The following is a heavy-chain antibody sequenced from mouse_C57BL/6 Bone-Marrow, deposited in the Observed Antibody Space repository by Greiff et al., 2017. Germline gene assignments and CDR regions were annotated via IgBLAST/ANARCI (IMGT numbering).Heavy chain of an antibody. CDR1: GYTFTSYY. Sequence: QVQLQQSGAELVRPGASVKLSCKASGYTFTSYYMHWVKQTPRQGLEWIGAIYPGNGDTSYNQKFKGKATLTVDKSSSTAYMQLSSLTSEDSAVDFCARGGYGYEDYWGQGTTLTVSS. CDR2: IYPGNGDT. D-gene: IGHD2-2*01. J-gene: IGHJ2*01. V-gene: IGHV1-12*01. CDR3: ARGGYGYEDY.